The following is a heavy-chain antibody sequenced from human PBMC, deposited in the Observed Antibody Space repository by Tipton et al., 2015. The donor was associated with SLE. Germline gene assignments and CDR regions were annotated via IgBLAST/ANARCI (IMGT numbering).Heavy chain of an antibody. J-gene: IGHJ6*04. D-gene: IGHD5-18*01. CDR2: INHSGST. Sequence: TLSLTCAVYGGSFSGYYWSWIRQPPGKGLEWIGEINHSGSTNYNPSLKSRVTISVDTSKNQFSLKLSSVTAADTAVYYCARDLGYSYGSLDVWGKGNPGHRLL. V-gene: IGHV4-34*01. CDR3: ARDLGYSYGSLDV. CDR1: GGSFSGYY.